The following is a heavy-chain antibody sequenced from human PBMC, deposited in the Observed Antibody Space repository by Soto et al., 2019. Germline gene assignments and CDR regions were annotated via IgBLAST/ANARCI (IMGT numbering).Heavy chain of an antibody. CDR3: ARPSGVLPGVFDY. CDR2: IYYRGST. CDR1: GGSISSSSYY. V-gene: IGHV4-39*01. D-gene: IGHD2-15*01. Sequence: QLQLQESGPGLVKPSETLSLTCTVSGGSISSSSYYWGWIRQPPGKGLEWIDNIYYRGSTYYNPSLKNRVPIYVDPSKNQFSLRLSYVTAAESALYSCARPSGVLPGVFDYWGQGTLVTVSS. J-gene: IGHJ4*02.